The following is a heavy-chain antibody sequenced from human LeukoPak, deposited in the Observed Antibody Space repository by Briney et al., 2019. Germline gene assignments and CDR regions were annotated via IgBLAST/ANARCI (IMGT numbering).Heavy chain of an antibody. CDR3: ARRRLEYYDILTGYYDY. V-gene: IGHV4-39*01. CDR1: GGSVSSSSYY. D-gene: IGHD3-9*01. Sequence: SETLSLTCTVSGGSVSSSSYYWGWIRQPPGKGLEWIGSIYHSGSTYYNPSLKIRVTISVDTSKNQFSLKLSSVAAADTAVYYCARRRLEYYDILTGYYDYWGQGTLVTVSS. CDR2: IYHSGST. J-gene: IGHJ4*02.